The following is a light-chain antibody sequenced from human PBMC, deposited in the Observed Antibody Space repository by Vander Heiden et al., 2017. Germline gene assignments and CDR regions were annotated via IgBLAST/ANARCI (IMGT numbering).Light chain of an antibody. CDR1: SSDVGSSNR. Sequence: QSALTQPPSVSGSPGQSVTISCTGTSSDVGSSNRVSWYQQPPGTAHKVIIYEVNNRPSGVPDRFSGSQSGNTASLTISGLQAEDEADYYCNSYTTSNTYVFGTGTKVTVL. CDR3: NSYTTSNTYV. CDR2: EVN. J-gene: IGLJ1*01. V-gene: IGLV2-18*02.